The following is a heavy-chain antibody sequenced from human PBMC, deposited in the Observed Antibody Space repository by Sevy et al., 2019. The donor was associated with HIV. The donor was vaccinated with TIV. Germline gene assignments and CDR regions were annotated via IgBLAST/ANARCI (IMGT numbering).Heavy chain of an antibody. CDR3: AKGLGMVQGALLSEDL. CDR2: IRYDGTTK. D-gene: IGHD3-10*01. J-gene: IGHJ3*01. CDR1: GFTFRSYG. Sequence: GGSLRLSCAASGFTFRSYGMHWVRQAPGKGLEWVAFIRYDGTTKYYADSVKGRFTISRDNSKKTLYLQMNSLRPEDTSVYYCAKGLGMVQGALLSEDLWGQGTMVTVSS. V-gene: IGHV3-30*02.